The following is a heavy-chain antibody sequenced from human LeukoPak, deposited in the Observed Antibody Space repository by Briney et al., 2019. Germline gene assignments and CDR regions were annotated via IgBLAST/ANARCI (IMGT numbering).Heavy chain of an antibody. Sequence: SLTLSLTCTVSGGSISSGSYYWSWIRQPAGKGLEWIGRIYTSGSTNYNPSLKSRVTISVDTSKNQFSLKLSSVTAADTAVYYCARDDSSSSMFDYWGQGTLVTVSS. V-gene: IGHV4-61*02. D-gene: IGHD6-6*01. J-gene: IGHJ4*02. CDR1: GGSISSGSYY. CDR3: ARDDSSSSMFDY. CDR2: IYTSGST.